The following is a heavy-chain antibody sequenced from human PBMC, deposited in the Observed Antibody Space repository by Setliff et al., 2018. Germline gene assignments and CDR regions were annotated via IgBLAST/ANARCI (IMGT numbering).Heavy chain of an antibody. V-gene: IGHV1-18*01. Sequence: ASVKVSCKASGYTFSNYGINWVRQAPGQGLEWKGWMSTYAQKLQGRVTLTTDTSTGTAYMEVRSLRSDDTAQYYCVRDRAAIVVGPPTAAFDIWGQGTMVTVSS. J-gene: IGHJ3*02. CDR1: GYTFSNYG. CDR2: MSTY. D-gene: IGHD2-2*01. CDR3: VRDRAAIVVGPPTAAFDI.